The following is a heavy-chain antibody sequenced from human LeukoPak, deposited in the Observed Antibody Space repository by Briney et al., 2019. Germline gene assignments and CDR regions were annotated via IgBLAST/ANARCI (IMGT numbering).Heavy chain of an antibody. Sequence: GGSLRLSCAASGFTFSSYWMHWVRQAPGKGLVWVSRINSDGISTSYADSVKGRFTISRDNAKNTLYLQMNSLRAEDTAVYYCAREGYGVDAFDIWGQGTMVTVSS. CDR2: INSDGIST. V-gene: IGHV3-74*01. CDR1: GFTFSSYW. D-gene: IGHD4-17*01. J-gene: IGHJ3*02. CDR3: AREGYGVDAFDI.